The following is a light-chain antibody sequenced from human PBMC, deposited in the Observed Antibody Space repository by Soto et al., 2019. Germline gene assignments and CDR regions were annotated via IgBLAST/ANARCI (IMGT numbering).Light chain of an antibody. Sequence: QSVLTQPASVSGSPGQSITISCTGTSSDVGSYNLVSWYQQLPGKAPILIIYEVNDRPSGISNRFSGSKSGNTASLTISGLQGEDEADYYCCSYAGSSIFVFGGGTKLTVL. CDR3: CSYAGSSIFV. CDR1: SSDVGSYNL. J-gene: IGLJ2*01. V-gene: IGLV2-23*02. CDR2: EVN.